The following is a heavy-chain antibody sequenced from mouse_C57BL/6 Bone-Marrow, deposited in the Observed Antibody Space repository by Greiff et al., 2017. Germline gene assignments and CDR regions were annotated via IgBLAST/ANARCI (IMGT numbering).Heavy chain of an antibody. V-gene: IGHV5-6*01. J-gene: IGHJ2*01. CDR1: GFTFSSYG. CDR2: ISSGGSYT. CDR3: ARDSSPVYFDY. Sequence: EVQLQESGGDLVKPGGSLKLSCAASGFTFSSYGMSWVRQTPDKRLEWVATISSGGSYTYYPDSVKGRFTISRDNAKNTLYLQMSSLKSEDTAMYYCARDSSPVYFDYWGQGTTLTVSS. D-gene: IGHD1-1*01.